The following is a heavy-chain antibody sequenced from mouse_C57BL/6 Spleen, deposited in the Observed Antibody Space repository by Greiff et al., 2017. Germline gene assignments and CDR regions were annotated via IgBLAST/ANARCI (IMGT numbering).Heavy chain of an antibody. J-gene: IGHJ2*01. D-gene: IGHD1-1*01. Sequence: QVHVKQPGTELVKPGASVKLSCKASGYTFTSYWMHWVKQRPGQGLEWIGNINPSNGGTNYNEKFKSKATLTVDKSSSTAYMQLSSLTSEDSAVYYCFITTVVATDDYWGQGTTLTVSS. CDR2: INPSNGGT. CDR3: FITTVVATDDY. CDR1: GYTFTSYW. V-gene: IGHV1-53*01.